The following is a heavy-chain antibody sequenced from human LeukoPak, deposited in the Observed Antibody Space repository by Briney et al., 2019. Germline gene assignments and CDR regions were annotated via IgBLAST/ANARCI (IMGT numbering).Heavy chain of an antibody. V-gene: IGHV1-18*01. Sequence: GASVKVSCKASDYTFTNYGISWGRQAPGQGGEWMGWISAYNGNTNYTQKLQGRVTITTETSTRTAYMQLRILRSDDTAVYYCARVVSYYDGSGYYYGFGYWGQGTLVTVSS. D-gene: IGHD3-22*01. CDR3: ARVVSYYDGSGYYYGFGY. J-gene: IGHJ4*02. CDR1: DYTFTNYG. CDR2: ISAYNGNT.